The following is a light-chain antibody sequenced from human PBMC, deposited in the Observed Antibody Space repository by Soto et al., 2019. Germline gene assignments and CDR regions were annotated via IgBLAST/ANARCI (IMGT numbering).Light chain of an antibody. CDR1: SSDVGGYKY. V-gene: IGLV2-14*03. Sequence: QSALTQPASVSGSPGQSITISCTGTSSDVGGYKYVSWYQQHPGRAPKLMIYDVSNRPSGIPNRFSGSKSGNTASPTISGLQAEDEADYFCNSYTSSSTHNYVFGTGTKLTVL. CDR3: NSYTSSSTHNYV. J-gene: IGLJ1*01. CDR2: DVS.